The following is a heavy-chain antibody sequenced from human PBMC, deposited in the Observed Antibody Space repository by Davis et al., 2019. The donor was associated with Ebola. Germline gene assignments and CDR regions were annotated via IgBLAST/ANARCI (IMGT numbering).Heavy chain of an antibody. CDR1: GFTFSSYG. J-gene: IGHJ4*02. CDR2: ISYDGSNK. Sequence: GESLKISCAASGFTFSSYGMHWVRQAPGKGLEWVAVISYDGSNKYYADSVKGRFTISRDNSKNTLYLQMNSLRAEDTAVYYCAKDPGDPYCTNGVCPFDYWGQGTLVTVSS. V-gene: IGHV3-30*18. CDR3: AKDPGDPYCTNGVCPFDY. D-gene: IGHD2-8*01.